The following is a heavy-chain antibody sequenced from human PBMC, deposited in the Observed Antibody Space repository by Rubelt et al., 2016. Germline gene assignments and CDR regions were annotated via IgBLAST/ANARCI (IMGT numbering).Heavy chain of an antibody. CDR1: GFSFRSFG. D-gene: IGHD6-25*01. V-gene: IGHV3-33*01. CDR3: ASRGGFDI. Sequence: GGGVVQPGRSLRLSCTASGFSFRSFGMHWVRQAPGKGLEWVTVIWSDGNNKFYADSVKGRFTSSRDNSKNRLYLEMNSLRAEDTAVYYCASRGGFDIWGQGTMVTVSS. J-gene: IGHJ3*02. CDR2: IWSDGNNK.